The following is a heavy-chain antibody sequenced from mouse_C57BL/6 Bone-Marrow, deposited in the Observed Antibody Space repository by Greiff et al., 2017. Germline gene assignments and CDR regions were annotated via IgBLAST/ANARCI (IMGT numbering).Heavy chain of an antibody. CDR3: ARRKGLDY. V-gene: IGHV5-17*01. CDR1: GFTFSDYG. J-gene: IGHJ2*01. CDR2: ISSGSSTI. Sequence: EVPVVESGGGLVKPGGSLKLSCAASGFTFSDYGMHWVRQAPAKGLEWVAYISSGSSTIYYADPVKGRFTISRDNAKNTLFLHMTSLRTEDTAMYYCARRKGLDYWGQGTTLTVSA.